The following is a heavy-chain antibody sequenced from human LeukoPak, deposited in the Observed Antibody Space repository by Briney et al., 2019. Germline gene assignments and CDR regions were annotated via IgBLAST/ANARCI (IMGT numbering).Heavy chain of an antibody. CDR2: INPINGGI. D-gene: IGHD1-26*01. V-gene: IGHV1-2*02. J-gene: IGHJ4*02. Sequence: ASVKVSCKTSGYTFSAYYIHWMRQAPGQGFEWMGWINPINGGIRVAQKFQGRVTMTRDTSMNTVYVELSGLLTDDTAVYFCARGPSDAPFDYWGQGTLVTVSS. CDR1: GYTFSAYY. CDR3: ARGPSDAPFDY.